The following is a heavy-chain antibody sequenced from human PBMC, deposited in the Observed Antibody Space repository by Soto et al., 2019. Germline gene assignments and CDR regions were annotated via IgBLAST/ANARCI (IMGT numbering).Heavy chain of an antibody. CDR2: IIPIFGTA. Sequence: QVQLVQSGAEVKKPGSSVKVSCKASGGTFSSYAISWVRQAPGQGLEWMGGIIPIFGTANYAQKFQGRVTLTADECTSTAYMELSSLRSEDTAVYYCANTQQKGAYGDYEGGYWGQGTLVTVSS. J-gene: IGHJ4*02. CDR1: GGTFSSYA. CDR3: ANTQQKGAYGDYEGGY. D-gene: IGHD4-17*01. V-gene: IGHV1-69*12.